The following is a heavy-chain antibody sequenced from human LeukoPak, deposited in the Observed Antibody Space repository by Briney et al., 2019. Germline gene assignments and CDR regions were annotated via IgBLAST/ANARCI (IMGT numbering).Heavy chain of an antibody. CDR1: GFTFSSYA. V-gene: IGHV3-21*01. CDR2: ISSSGTYI. Sequence: GGSLRLSCAASGFTFSSYAMSWVRQAPGKGLEWVSSISSSGTYIYYADSVRGRFTISRDNAKNSLFLHMNSLRAEDTAVYYCARAVVYYYDSSGYYYYYYYYMDVWGKGTTVTVSS. CDR3: ARAVVYYYDSSGYYYYYYYYMDV. D-gene: IGHD3-22*01. J-gene: IGHJ6*03.